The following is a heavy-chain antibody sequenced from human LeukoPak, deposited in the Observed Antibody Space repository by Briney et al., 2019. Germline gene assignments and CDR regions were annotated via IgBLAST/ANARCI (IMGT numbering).Heavy chain of an antibody. V-gene: IGHV3-23*01. CDR1: GFTFSSYA. J-gene: IGHJ5*02. D-gene: IGHD4-17*01. CDR3: AKDRSDYGDYVNWFDP. Sequence: PGGSLRLSCAASGFTFSSYAMSWVRQAPGKGLEWVSAISGSGGSTYYADSVKGRFTISRDNSKNTLYLQMNSLRAEDTAVCYCAKDRSDYGDYVNWFDPWGQGTLVTVSS. CDR2: ISGSGGST.